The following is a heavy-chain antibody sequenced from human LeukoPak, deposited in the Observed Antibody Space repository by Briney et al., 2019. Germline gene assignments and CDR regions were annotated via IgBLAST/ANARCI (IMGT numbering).Heavy chain of an antibody. CDR1: GGSFSDYY. Sequence: SETLSLTCAVYGGSFSDYYFTWIRQPPGKGLEWIGDINHSGNSSYNKSLKSRVTISVDTSKNQFSLKLSSVTAADTAVYYCARGGNYDFWSGYYQLAEYFQHWGQGTLVTVSS. CDR3: ARGGNYDFWSGYYQLAEYFQH. D-gene: IGHD3-3*01. CDR2: INHSGNS. V-gene: IGHV4-34*01. J-gene: IGHJ1*01.